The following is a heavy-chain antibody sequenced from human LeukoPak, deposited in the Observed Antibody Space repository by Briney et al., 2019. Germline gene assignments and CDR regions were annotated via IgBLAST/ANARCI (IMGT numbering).Heavy chain of an antibody. CDR1: GFTFTRFW. J-gene: IGHJ6*02. CDR3: ARDQQLGYCSSTSCYPYYYYGMDV. V-gene: IGHV3-7*01. D-gene: IGHD2-2*01. Sequence: GGSLRLSCAASGFTFTRFWMTWVRQAPGKGLECLGNIKTDGSEKHYVDSVKGRFTISRDNAKNSLYLQMNSLRAEDTAVYYCARDQQLGYCSSTSCYPYYYYGMDVWGQGTTVTVSS. CDR2: IKTDGSEK.